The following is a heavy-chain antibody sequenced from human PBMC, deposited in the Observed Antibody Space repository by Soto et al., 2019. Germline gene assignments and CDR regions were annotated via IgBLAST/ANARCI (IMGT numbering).Heavy chain of an antibody. J-gene: IGHJ4*02. CDR1: GLTFSSYC. Sequence: XASLRLSCAGCGLTFSSYCMIWVRQAPGKGLEWVSFISNGGDATHYTDSLKGRFIISRDNSKNTLYLQMNSLRAEDTAVYYCEMGGGYRYLDYWGQGALVIVSS. D-gene: IGHD5-12*01. CDR2: ISNGGDAT. V-gene: IGHV3-23*01. CDR3: EMGGGYRYLDY.